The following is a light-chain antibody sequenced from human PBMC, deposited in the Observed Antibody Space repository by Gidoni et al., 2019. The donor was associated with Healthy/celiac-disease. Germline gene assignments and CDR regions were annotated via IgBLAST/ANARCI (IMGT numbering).Light chain of an antibody. CDR3: QAWDSSTVV. CDR1: KLGDKY. Sequence: SYELTQPPSAPVTPGQTASITCSGDKLGDKYACWYQQKPGQSPVLVSYQDSKRPSGIPERFPGSNSGNTATLTISGTQAMDEADYSCQAWDSSTVVFGGGTKLTVL. CDR2: QDS. J-gene: IGLJ2*01. V-gene: IGLV3-1*01.